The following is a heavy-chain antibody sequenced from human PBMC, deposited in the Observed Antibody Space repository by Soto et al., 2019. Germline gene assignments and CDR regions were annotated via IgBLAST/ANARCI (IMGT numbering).Heavy chain of an antibody. V-gene: IGHV3-30*18. J-gene: IGHJ6*02. D-gene: IGHD6-19*01. CDR3: AKDLAVAGTYYYYYYGMDV. CDR2: ISYDGSNK. CDR1: GFTFSSHG. Sequence: GGSLDLSSAASGFTFSSHGMHWVRQAPGKGLEWVAVISYDGSNKYYADSVKGRFTISRDNSKNTLYLQMNSLRAEDTAVYYCAKDLAVAGTYYYYYYGMDVWGQGTTVTSP.